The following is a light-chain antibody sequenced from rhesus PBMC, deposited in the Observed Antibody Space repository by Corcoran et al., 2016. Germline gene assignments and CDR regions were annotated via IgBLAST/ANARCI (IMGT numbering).Light chain of an antibody. CDR3: QQHNSYPWT. Sequence: DIQMTQSPSSLSASVGDRVTITCQASQGISSWLAWYQQKPGKAPKLLSYAESSLQSGVPSRFSGSGSGTYFTLTISSLQPEDFATYYCQQHNSYPWTFGQGTKVEIK. CDR2: AES. V-gene: IGKV1-33*02. J-gene: IGKJ1*01. CDR1: QGISSW.